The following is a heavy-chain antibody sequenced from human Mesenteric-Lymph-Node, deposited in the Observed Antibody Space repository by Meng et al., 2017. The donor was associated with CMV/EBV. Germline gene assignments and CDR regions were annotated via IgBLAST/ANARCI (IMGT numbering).Heavy chain of an antibody. CDR2: IYYSGST. D-gene: IGHD2-15*01. CDR3: ARGTYVVVAATSLPAPYFDY. J-gene: IGHJ4*02. CDR1: SGDYY. V-gene: IGHV4-30-4*08. Sequence: SGDYYWSWIRQPPGKGLEWIGYIYYSGSTYYNPSLKSRVTISVDTSKNQFSLKLSSVTAADTAVYYCARGTYVVVAATSLPAPYFDYWGQGTLVTVSS.